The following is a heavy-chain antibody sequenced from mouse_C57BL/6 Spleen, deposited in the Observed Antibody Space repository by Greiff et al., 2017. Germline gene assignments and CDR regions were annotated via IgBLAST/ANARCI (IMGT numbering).Heavy chain of an antibody. V-gene: IGHV10-1*01. Sequence: EVMLVASGGGLVQPKGSLKLSCAASGFSFNTYAMNWVRQAPGKGLEWVARIRSKSNNYATYYADSVKDRFTISRDDSESMLYLQMNNLKTEDTAMYYCVSPITTEFDVWGTGTTVTVSS. D-gene: IGHD1-1*01. J-gene: IGHJ1*03. CDR2: IRSKSNNYAT. CDR1: GFSFNTYA. CDR3: VSPITTEFDV.